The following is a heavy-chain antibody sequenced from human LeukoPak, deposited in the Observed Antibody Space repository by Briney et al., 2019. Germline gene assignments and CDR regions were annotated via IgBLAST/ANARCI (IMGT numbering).Heavy chain of an antibody. V-gene: IGHV1-69*13. D-gene: IGHD6-6*01. CDR1: GGTFSSYA. CDR2: IIPIFGTT. CDR3: ARGGIAARSFDY. J-gene: IGHJ4*02. Sequence: ASVKVSCKASGGTFSSYAFSWVRQAPGQGLEWMGAIIPIFGTTHYAQKFQGGVTITADESSTTAYMELSSLRSEDTAVYYCARGGIAARSFDYWGQGTLVTVSS.